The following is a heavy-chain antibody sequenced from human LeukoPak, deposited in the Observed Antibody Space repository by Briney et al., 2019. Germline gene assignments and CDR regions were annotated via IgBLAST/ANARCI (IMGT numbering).Heavy chain of an antibody. D-gene: IGHD5-12*01. V-gene: IGHV1-46*01. CDR2: INPSGGST. CDR3: ARDPSVAKIRTPYYFDY. Sequence: ASVKVSCKASGYTFTSYYMHWVRQAPGQGLEWMGIINPSGGSTSYAQKFQGRVTMTRDTSTSTVYMELSSLRSEDTAVYYCARDPSVAKIRTPYYFDYWGQGTLVTVSS. CDR1: GYTFTSYY. J-gene: IGHJ4*02.